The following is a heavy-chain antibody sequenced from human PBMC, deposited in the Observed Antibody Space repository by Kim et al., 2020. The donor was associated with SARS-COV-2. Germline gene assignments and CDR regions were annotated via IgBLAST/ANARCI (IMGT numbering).Heavy chain of an antibody. V-gene: IGHV3-30-3*01. D-gene: IGHD3-9*01. CDR3: ASDLDVLTGYFNNGYYF. CDR2: ISYAGNTK. Sequence: GGSLRLSCVGSGFTFNNYVMHCVRQTPGKGLEWLAVISYAGNTKYYSDSVLGRFTISRGKSKSKLFLQMTSLSLVDTAVYYCASDLDVLTGYFNNGYYF. CDR1: GFTFNNYV. J-gene: IGHJ4*01.